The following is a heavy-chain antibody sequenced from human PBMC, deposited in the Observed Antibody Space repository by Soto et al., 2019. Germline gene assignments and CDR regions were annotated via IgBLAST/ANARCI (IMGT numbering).Heavy chain of an antibody. Sequence: SETLSLTCTVSGGSIDTYYWSWIRQPPGKGLEWVGYVFYSGSTNYNPSLESRVTVSVDTSKNQFSLKLSSVTAADTAVYYCARDPAPWGQGTLVTVSS. CDR3: ARDPAP. CDR2: VFYSGST. J-gene: IGHJ5*02. CDR1: GGSIDTYY. V-gene: IGHV4-59*12.